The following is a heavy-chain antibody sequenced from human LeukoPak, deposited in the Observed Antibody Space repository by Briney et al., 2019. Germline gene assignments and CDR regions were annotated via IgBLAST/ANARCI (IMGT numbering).Heavy chain of an antibody. CDR1: GYTFTSYG. CDR3: ARFPDFWSGYPVDY. Sequence: ASVKVSCKASGYTFTSYGISWVRQAPGQGLEWMGWISAYNGNTNYAQKFQGRVTMTTDTSTRTAYMELRSLRSDDTALYYCARFPDFWSGYPVDYWGQGTLVTVSS. V-gene: IGHV1-18*01. D-gene: IGHD3-3*01. CDR2: ISAYNGNT. J-gene: IGHJ4*02.